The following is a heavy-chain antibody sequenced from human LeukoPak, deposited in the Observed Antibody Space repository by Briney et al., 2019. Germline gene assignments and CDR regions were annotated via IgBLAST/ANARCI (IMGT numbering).Heavy chain of an antibody. Sequence: ASVKVSCKASGGTFSSYAISWVRRAPGQGLEWMGGIIPIFGTANYAQKFQGRVTITTDESTSTAYMELSSLRSEDTAVYYCARGRSEDIVVVPAAPSFDAFDIWGQGTMVTVSS. J-gene: IGHJ3*02. D-gene: IGHD2-2*01. V-gene: IGHV1-69*05. CDR3: ARGRSEDIVVVPAAPSFDAFDI. CDR1: GGTFSSYA. CDR2: IIPIFGTA.